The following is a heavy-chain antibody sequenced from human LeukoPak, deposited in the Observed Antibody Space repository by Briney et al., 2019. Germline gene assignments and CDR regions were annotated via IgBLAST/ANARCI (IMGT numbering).Heavy chain of an antibody. D-gene: IGHD1-20*01. J-gene: IGHJ4*02. V-gene: IGHV3-23*01. CDR1: GFTFSSYA. CDR3: TTYNWNARAYWFHY. Sequence: GGSLRLSCAASGFTFSSYAMSWVRQAPGKGLEWVSAISGSGGSTYYADSVKGRFTISRDNSKNTLYLQMNSLKTEDTAVYYCTTYNWNARAYWFHYWGQGTLVTVSS. CDR2: ISGSGGST.